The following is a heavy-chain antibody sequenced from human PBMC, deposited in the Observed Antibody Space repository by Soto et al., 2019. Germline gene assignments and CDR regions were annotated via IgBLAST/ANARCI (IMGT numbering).Heavy chain of an antibody. CDR1: GFTFGDYA. V-gene: IGHV5-51*01. Sequence: GGSLRLSCTASGFTFGDYAMSWFRQAPGKGLEWMGIIYPGDSDTRYSPSFQGQVTISADKSISTAYLQWSSLKASDTAMYYCARHHDAPPAYYYYMDVWGKGTTVTVS. CDR3: ARHHDAPPAYYYYMDV. CDR2: IYPGDSDT. D-gene: IGHD1-1*01. J-gene: IGHJ6*03.